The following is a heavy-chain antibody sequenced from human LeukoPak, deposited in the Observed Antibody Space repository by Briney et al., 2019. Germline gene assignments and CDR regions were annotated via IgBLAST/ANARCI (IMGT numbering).Heavy chain of an antibody. CDR2: IYYSGST. J-gene: IGHJ6*02. Sequence: SQTLSLTGTVSGGSISSGGYYWSWIRQHPGKGLEWIGYIYYSGSTYYNPSLKSRVTISVDTSKNQFSLKLSSVTAADTAVYYCARDRGCSSTSCYFQYYYGMDVWGQGTTVTVSS. CDR1: GGSISSGGYY. V-gene: IGHV4-31*03. D-gene: IGHD2-2*01. CDR3: ARDRGCSSTSCYFQYYYGMDV.